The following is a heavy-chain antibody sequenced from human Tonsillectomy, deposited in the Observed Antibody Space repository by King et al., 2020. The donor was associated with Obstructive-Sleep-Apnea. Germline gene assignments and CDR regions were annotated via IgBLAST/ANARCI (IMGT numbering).Heavy chain of an antibody. V-gene: IGHV3-30*18. CDR2: ISYDGSNK. Sequence: VQLVESGGGVVQPGRSLRLSCAASGFTFSSYGMQWGRQAPGKGLEWVAVISYDGSNKYYADSVKGRFTISRDNSKNTLYLQMKSLRAEDTAVYYCAKKTYYYDSSGYYLDYWGQGTLVTVSS. CDR1: GFTFSSYG. J-gene: IGHJ4*02. D-gene: IGHD3-22*01. CDR3: AKKTYYYDSSGYYLDY.